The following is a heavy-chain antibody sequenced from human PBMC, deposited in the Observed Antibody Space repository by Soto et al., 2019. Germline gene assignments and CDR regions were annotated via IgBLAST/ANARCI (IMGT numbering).Heavy chain of an antibody. D-gene: IGHD3-22*01. CDR1: GGSNSSSSYY. J-gene: IGHJ4*02. CDR3: ARHVNGGRGYYDSSGQIDY. Sequence: SETLSLTCTVSGGSNSSSSYYWGWIRQPPGKGLEWIGSIYYSGSTYYNPSLKSRVTISVDTSKNQFSLKLSSVTAADTAVYYCARHVNGGRGYYDSSGQIDYWGQGTLVTVSS. CDR2: IYYSGST. V-gene: IGHV4-39*01.